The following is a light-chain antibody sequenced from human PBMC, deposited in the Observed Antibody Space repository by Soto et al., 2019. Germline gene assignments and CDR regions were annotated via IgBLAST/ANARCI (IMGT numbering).Light chain of an antibody. CDR2: AAS. CDR3: HQYGGSPT. J-gene: IGKJ1*01. Sequence: EIVLTQSPGTLSLSPGERATLSCRASQSVDRSLTWYQQKPGQAPRLLIHAASSRATGVPVRFSGSGSGTDFTLTTSRLEPEDFAVYSCHQYGGSPTFGQGTKVDIK. CDR1: QSVDRS. V-gene: IGKV3-20*01.